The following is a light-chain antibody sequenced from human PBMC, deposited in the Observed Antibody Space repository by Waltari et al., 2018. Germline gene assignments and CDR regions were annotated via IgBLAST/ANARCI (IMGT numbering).Light chain of an antibody. J-gene: IGLJ2*01. V-gene: IGLV2-14*03. CDR1: SSDVGAYNY. CDR2: DVS. Sequence: QSALTQPASLSGSPGQSITISCTGTSSDVGAYNYVSWYQQYPGKAPKLMIFDVSNRPSGVSNRFSGSKSGNTASLTISGLQAEDEADYYCNSYTRANTRVFGGGTKLTVL. CDR3: NSYTRANTRV.